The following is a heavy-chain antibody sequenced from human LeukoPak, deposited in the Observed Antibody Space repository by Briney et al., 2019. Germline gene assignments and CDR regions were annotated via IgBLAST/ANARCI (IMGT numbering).Heavy chain of an antibody. CDR3: ARPFYGDAPSDAFDI. CDR2: IYYSGST. J-gene: IGHJ3*02. CDR1: GGSISSSSYY. Sequence: PSETLSLTCTVSGGSISSSSYYWGWIRQPPGKGLEWIGSIYYSGSTYYNPSLKSRVTISVDTSKNQFSLKLSSVTAADTAVYYCARPFYGDAPSDAFDIWGQGTMVTVSS. D-gene: IGHD4-17*01. V-gene: IGHV4-39*01.